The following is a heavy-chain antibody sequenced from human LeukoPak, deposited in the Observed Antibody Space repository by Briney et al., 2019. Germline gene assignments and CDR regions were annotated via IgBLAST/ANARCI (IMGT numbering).Heavy chain of an antibody. CDR1: GFTFSSYW. J-gene: IGHJ4*02. V-gene: IGHV3-7*03. Sequence: GGSLRLSCAASGFTFSSYWMSWVRQAPGKGLEWVANIKQDGSEKYYVDSVKGRFTISRDNAKNSLYLQMNSLRAEDTAVYYCARDTPTGSGYYFPSVVDYWGQGTLVTVSS. CDR3: ARDTPTGSGYYFPSVVDY. CDR2: IKQDGSEK. D-gene: IGHD3-22*01.